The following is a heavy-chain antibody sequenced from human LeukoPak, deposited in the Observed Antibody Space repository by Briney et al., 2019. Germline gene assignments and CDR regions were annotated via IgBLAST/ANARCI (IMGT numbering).Heavy chain of an antibody. D-gene: IGHD3-16*01. Sequence: SETLSLTCTVSGDSISNYYWSWIRQPAGKGLEWIGRIYTSGSTNYNPSLKSRVTMSVDTSKNQFSLKLSSVTAADTAVYYCARRAFGLGGPYYMDVWGKGTTVTVSS. CDR1: GDSISNYY. CDR2: IYTSGST. CDR3: ARRAFGLGGPYYMDV. J-gene: IGHJ6*03. V-gene: IGHV4-4*07.